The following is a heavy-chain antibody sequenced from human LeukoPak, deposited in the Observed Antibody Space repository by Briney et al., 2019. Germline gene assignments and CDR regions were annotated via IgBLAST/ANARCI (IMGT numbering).Heavy chain of an antibody. V-gene: IGHV1-2*02. CDR1: GYTFTGYY. CDR3: ARESGSYEAYFDY. D-gene: IGHD1-26*01. J-gene: IGHJ4*02. CDR2: INPKSGAT. Sequence: ASVKVSCKASGYTFTGYYLHWVRQAPGQGLEWMGWINPKSGATNYAQKFQGRVTITADESTSTAYMELSSLRSEDTAVYYCARESGSYEAYFDYWGQGTLVTVSS.